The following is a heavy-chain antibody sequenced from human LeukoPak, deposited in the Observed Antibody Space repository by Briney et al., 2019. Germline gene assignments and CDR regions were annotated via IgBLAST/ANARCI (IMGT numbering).Heavy chain of an antibody. CDR2: IYPGDPDT. V-gene: IGHV5-51*01. J-gene: IGHJ4*02. Sequence: KCGESLKISCKGSGYNFPTYWIGWVRQMPGKGLEWMGIIYPGDPDTRYSPSFQGQVTISADKSISTAYLQWSSLKASDTAMYYCARPNSSGWYALNYWGQGTLVTVSS. CDR3: ARPNSSGWYALNY. D-gene: IGHD6-19*01. CDR1: GYNFPTYW.